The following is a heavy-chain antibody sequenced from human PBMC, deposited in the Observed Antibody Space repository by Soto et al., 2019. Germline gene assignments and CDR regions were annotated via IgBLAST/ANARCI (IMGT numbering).Heavy chain of an antibody. D-gene: IGHD3-3*01. CDR1: GFTFSTYA. V-gene: IGHV3-23*01. CDR2: ISGRGGIT. J-gene: IGHJ4*02. Sequence: TGGSLRLSCAASGFTFSTYAMSWVRQAPGKGLEWVSAISGRGGITYYADSVKGRFTISRDNSKNTLYLQMNSLRAEDTAVYYCAKDDGDFWSGYYLSYFDSWGQGTLVTVSS. CDR3: AKDDGDFWSGYYLSYFDS.